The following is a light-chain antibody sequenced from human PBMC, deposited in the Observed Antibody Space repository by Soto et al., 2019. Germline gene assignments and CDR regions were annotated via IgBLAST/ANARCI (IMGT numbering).Light chain of an antibody. CDR3: MQAIDIPWT. CDR1: QSLLHSDGKTY. Sequence: ILMTQTPLSLSIIPGQTASIPCKSSQSLLHSDGKTYFYWYVQKAGQAPQPLIYEVSNRFSGVPERFSGSGSRTDFTLKISRVEADDVGIYYCMQAIDIPWTFGQGTKV. V-gene: IGKV2-29*03. CDR2: EVS. J-gene: IGKJ1*01.